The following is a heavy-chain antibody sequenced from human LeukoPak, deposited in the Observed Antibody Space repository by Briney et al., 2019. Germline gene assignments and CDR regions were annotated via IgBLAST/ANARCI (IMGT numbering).Heavy chain of an antibody. CDR1: GFTFSSYV. V-gene: IGHV3-33*06. CDR2: IWYDGSNK. J-gene: IGHJ4*02. D-gene: IGHD3-10*01. Sequence: GRSLRLSCAASGFTFSSYVMYWVRQAPGKGLEWVAVIWYDGSNKNYADSVKGRFTISRDNSKNTLYLQMNSLRAEDTAVYYCAKVRGITMVRGVCDYWGQGTLVTVSS. CDR3: AKVRGITMVRGVCDY.